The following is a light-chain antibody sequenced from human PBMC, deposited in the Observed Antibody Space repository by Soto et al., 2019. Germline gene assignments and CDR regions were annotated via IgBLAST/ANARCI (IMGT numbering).Light chain of an antibody. V-gene: IGKV3-11*01. Sequence: EIVLTQPPATLSLPPGERATLSCRASQSVSSYLAWYQQKPGQAPRILIYDATNRATGIPARFSGSGSGTDFTLTISSLEPEDFAIYYCQQRGNWPLTFGGGTKVEIK. J-gene: IGKJ4*01. CDR2: DAT. CDR3: QQRGNWPLT. CDR1: QSVSSY.